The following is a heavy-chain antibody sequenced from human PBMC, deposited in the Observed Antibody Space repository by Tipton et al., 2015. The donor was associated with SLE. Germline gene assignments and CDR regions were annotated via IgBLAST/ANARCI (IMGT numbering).Heavy chain of an antibody. CDR3: ATLWGECSVGRCYSAF. V-gene: IGHV3-53*05. CDR2: TYSGETT. Sequence: SLRLSCAASGFIVRSHYMSWVRQAPGKGLEWVSVTYSGETTYYADSVRGRFAISRDNSKNTLYLQMNSLRPEDTAVYYCATLWGECSVGRCYSAFWGQGTLVTVSS. CDR1: GFIVRSHY. D-gene: IGHD2-15*01. J-gene: IGHJ4*02.